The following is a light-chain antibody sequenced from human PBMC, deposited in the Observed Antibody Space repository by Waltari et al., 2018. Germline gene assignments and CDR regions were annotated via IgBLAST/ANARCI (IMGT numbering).Light chain of an antibody. CDR3: QQYNNWPLT. Sequence: EIVMTQSPATLSVSPGVRAPLSCRASQSVSSNLAWYQQKPGQARRLLIYGASTRATGIPARFSGSGSGTEFTLTISSLQSEDFAVYYCQQYNNWPLTFGGGTKVEIK. CDR1: QSVSSN. CDR2: GAS. V-gene: IGKV3-15*01. J-gene: IGKJ4*01.